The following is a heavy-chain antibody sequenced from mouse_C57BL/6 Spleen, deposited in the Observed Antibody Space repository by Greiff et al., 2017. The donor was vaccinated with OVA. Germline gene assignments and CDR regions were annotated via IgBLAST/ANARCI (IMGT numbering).Heavy chain of an antibody. CDR2: INPNNGGT. J-gene: IGHJ4*01. V-gene: IGHV1-26*01. Sequence: VQLQQSGPELVKPGASVKLSCTASGYTFTDYYMNWVKQSPGKSLEWIGDINPNNGGTSYNQTFKGKSTLTVDKSSSTAYMELRSLTSEDSAVYYCARVYYGNYFYAMDYWGQGTSVTVSS. D-gene: IGHD2-1*01. CDR3: ARVYYGNYFYAMDY. CDR1: GYTFTDYY.